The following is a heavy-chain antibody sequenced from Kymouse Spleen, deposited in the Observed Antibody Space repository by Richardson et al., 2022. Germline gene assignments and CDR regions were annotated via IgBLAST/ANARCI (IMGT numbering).Heavy chain of an antibody. J-gene: IGHJ4*02. CDR3: AKDGYNWNFFFDY. V-gene: IGHV3-9*01. Sequence: EVQLVESGGGLVQPGRSLRLSCAASGFTFDDYAMHWVRQAPGKGLEWVSGISWNSGSIGYADSVKGRFTISRDNAKNSLYLQMNSLRAEDTALYYCAKDGYNWNFFFDYWGQGTLVTVSS. D-gene: IGHD1-7*01. CDR1: GFTFDDYA. CDR2: ISWNSGSI.